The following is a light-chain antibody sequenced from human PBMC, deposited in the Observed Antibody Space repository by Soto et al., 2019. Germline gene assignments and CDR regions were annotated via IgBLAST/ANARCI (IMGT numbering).Light chain of an antibody. Sequence: EIVLTQSPGTLSLSPGERGTLSCRASQNLGTLYLAWFQQKSGQAPRLLIYSASRRATGIPARFSGSGSGTDFSLTISRLEPEDFAVYYCHQYGSSPGTFGQGTKVDI. J-gene: IGKJ1*01. V-gene: IGKV3-20*01. CDR2: SAS. CDR3: HQYGSSPGT. CDR1: QNLGTLY.